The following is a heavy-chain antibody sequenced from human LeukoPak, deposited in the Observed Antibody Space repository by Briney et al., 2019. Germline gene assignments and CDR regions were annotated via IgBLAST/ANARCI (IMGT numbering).Heavy chain of an antibody. Sequence: PGGSLRLSCAASGFTFSTYSMNWVRQAPGKGLEWVSSISSGSGYIYYADSVKGRFTISRDNAKNSLYLQMNSLRAEDTAVYYCARDSGWVSENFDYWGQGTLVTVSS. J-gene: IGHJ4*02. CDR2: ISSGSGYI. CDR1: GFTFSTYS. D-gene: IGHD6-19*01. V-gene: IGHV3-21*01. CDR3: ARDSGWVSENFDY.